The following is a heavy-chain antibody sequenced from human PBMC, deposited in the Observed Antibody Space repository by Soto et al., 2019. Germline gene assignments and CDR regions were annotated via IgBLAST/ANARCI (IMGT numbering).Heavy chain of an antibody. CDR1: GGSVSSGSYY. D-gene: IGHD1-26*01. Sequence: SETLSLTCTVSGGSVSSGSYYWSWIRHPPGKGLEWIGYIYYSGSTNYNPSLKSRVTISVDTSKNQFSLKLSSVTAADTAVYYCARGDPSNWFGPWGQGTLVTVSS. V-gene: IGHV4-61*01. CDR3: ARGDPSNWFGP. CDR2: IYYSGST. J-gene: IGHJ5*02.